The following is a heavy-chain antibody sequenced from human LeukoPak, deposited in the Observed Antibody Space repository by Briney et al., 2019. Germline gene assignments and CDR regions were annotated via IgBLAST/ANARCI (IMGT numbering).Heavy chain of an antibody. CDR3: ASGRVAVAGNYGY. Sequence: GGSLRLSCGASGFTFSNYWMHWVRQAPGKGLVWVSRINSDGSSTSYADSVKGRFTISRDNAKNTLYLQMNSLRAEDTAVYYCASGRVAVAGNYGYWGQGTLVTVSS. CDR1: GFTFSNYW. J-gene: IGHJ4*02. D-gene: IGHD6-19*01. V-gene: IGHV3-74*01. CDR2: INSDGSST.